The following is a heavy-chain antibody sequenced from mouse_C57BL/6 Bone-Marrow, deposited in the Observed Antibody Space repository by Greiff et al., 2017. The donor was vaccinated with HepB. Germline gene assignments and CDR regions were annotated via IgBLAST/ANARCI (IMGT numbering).Heavy chain of an antibody. CDR3: ARGYGYFFAY. V-gene: IGHV5-4*01. CDR2: ISDGGSYT. CDR1: GFTFSSYA. J-gene: IGHJ3*01. D-gene: IGHD2-2*01. Sequence: EVQLQESGGGLVKPGGSLKLSCAASGFTFSSYAMSWVRQTPEKRLEWVATISDGGSYTYYPDNVKGRFTISRDNAKNNLYLQMSHLKSEDTAMYYCARGYGYFFAYWGQGTLVTVSA.